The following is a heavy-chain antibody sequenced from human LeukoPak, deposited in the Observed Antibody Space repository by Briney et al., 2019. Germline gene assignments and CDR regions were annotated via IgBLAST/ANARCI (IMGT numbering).Heavy chain of an antibody. V-gene: IGHV4-30-4*01. CDR1: GGSISSGDYY. D-gene: IGHD3-22*01. CDR3: AGTMIGLFDY. J-gene: IGHJ4*02. CDR2: IYYSGST. Sequence: SETLSLTCTVPGGSISSGDYYWSWIRQPPGKGLEWIGYIYYSGSTYYNPSLKSRVTISVDTSRNQFSLKLSSVTAADTAVYYCAGTMIGLFDYWGQGTLVTVSS.